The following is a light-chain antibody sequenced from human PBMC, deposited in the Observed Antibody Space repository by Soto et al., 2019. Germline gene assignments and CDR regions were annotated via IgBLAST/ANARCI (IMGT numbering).Light chain of an antibody. V-gene: IGLV2-14*01. CDR3: SSYTSSSTRFYV. J-gene: IGLJ1*01. CDR2: EVS. CDR1: SSDVGGYNY. Sequence: QSVLTQPASVSGSPGQSITISCTGTSSDVGGYNYVSWYQQHPGKAPKLMIYEVSNRPSGVSNRFSGSKSGNTASLTISGLQAEDEAEYYCSSYTSSSTRFYVFGTGTKLTVL.